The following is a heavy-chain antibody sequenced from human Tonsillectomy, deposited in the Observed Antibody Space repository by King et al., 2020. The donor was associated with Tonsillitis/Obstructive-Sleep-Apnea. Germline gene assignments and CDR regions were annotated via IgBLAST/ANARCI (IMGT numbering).Heavy chain of an antibody. V-gene: IGHV4-34*01. CDR1: GGSFSDDS. CDR3: ARDPRYSSGDYYPAFVI. Sequence: VQLQQWGAGLLKPSETLSLTCAVSGGSFSDDSWTWIRQPPGKGLEWIGEINHSGGTNYNPSLKSRVTISGDTSNNQFSLKVTSVTAAHTAVYYCARDPRYSSGDYYPAFVIWGQGTLVTVSS. J-gene: IGHJ3*02. D-gene: IGHD3-22*01. CDR2: INHSGGT.